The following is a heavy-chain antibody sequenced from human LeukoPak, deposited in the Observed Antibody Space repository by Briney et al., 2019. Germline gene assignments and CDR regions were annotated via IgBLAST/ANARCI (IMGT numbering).Heavy chain of an antibody. Sequence: SETLSLTCAVYGGSFSGYYWSWIRQPPGKGLEWIGEINHSGSTNYNPSLKSRVTISVGTSKNQFSLKLSSVTAADTAVYYCARLLIGAVAGAFDPWGQGTLVTVSS. CDR2: INHSGST. J-gene: IGHJ5*02. CDR3: ARLLIGAVAGAFDP. V-gene: IGHV4-34*01. D-gene: IGHD6-19*01. CDR1: GGSFSGYY.